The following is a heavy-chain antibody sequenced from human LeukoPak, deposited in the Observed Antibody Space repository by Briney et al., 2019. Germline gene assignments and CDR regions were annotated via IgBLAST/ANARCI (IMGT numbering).Heavy chain of an antibody. J-gene: IGHJ6*02. CDR3: ARSGGSSWYLSAHYYYGMDV. D-gene: IGHD6-13*01. V-gene: IGHV1-8*01. Sequence: ASVKVSCKASGYTFTSYDINWVRQATGQGLEWMGWMNPNSGKTGDAQKFQGRVTMTRNTSISTAYMELSSLRSEDTAVYYCARSGGSSWYLSAHYYYGMDVWGQGTTVTVSS. CDR1: GYTFTSYD. CDR2: MNPNSGKT.